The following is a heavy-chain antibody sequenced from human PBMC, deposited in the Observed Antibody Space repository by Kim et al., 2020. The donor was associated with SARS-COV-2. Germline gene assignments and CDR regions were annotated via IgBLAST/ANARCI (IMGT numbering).Heavy chain of an antibody. V-gene: IGHV4-31*02. CDR3: AAGLWFGELRPFNY. Sequence: PSLKSRVTISVDTSKNQFSLKLSSVTAADTAVYYCAAGLWFGELRPFNYWGQGTLVTVSS. D-gene: IGHD3-10*01. J-gene: IGHJ4*02.